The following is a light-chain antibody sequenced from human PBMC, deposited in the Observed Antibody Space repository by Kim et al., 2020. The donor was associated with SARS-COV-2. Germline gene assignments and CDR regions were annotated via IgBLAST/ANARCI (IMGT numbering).Light chain of an antibody. CDR3: SSYAGNNNFV. Sequence: GQSVTISYYGTSSDVGDYNYGSWYQQHPGKAPKLIIYGVNKRPSGVPDRFSGSKSGNTASLTVSGLQTDDEADYYCSSYAGNNNFVVGTGTKVTVL. CDR2: GVN. J-gene: IGLJ1*01. CDR1: SSDVGDYNY. V-gene: IGLV2-8*01.